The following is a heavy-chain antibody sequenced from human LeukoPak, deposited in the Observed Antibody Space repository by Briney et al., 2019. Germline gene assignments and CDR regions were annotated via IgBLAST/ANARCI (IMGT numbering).Heavy chain of an antibody. CDR2: SQTTKPNSCTT. D-gene: IGHD6-13*01. CDR1: GFAITDHH. V-gene: IGHV3-72*01. J-gene: IGHJ4*02. CDR3: ARVVTTSSGWYHFDN. Sequence: GGSLRLSCAASGFAITDHHMDWVRQAPGKGMEWVGRSQTTKPNSCTTEYAASVKGRFTISRDDSKNSLYLQLNSLKTEDTAVYYCARVVTTSSGWYHFDNWGQGTLVTVSS.